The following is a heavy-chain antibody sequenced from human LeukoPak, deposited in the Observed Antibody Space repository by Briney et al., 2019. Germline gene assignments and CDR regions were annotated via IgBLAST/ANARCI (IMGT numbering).Heavy chain of an antibody. CDR3: ARNYYGSGSYDY. CDR2: ISSSSSYI. CDR1: GFTFSSYS. D-gene: IGHD3-10*01. J-gene: IGHJ4*02. V-gene: IGHV3-21*01. Sequence: KPGGSLRLSCAASGFTFSSYSMNWARQAPGKGLEWVSSISSSSSYIYYADSVKGRFTISRDNAKNSLYLQMNSLRAEDTAVYYCARNYYGSGSYDYWGQGTLVTVSS.